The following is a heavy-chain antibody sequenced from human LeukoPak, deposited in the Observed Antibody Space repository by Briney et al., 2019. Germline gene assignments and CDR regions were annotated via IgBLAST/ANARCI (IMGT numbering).Heavy chain of an antibody. J-gene: IGHJ4*02. V-gene: IGHV1-46*01. CDR2: INPNGGST. D-gene: IGHD2-15*01. CDR3: ARRMGGLTFVDY. Sequence: ASVKVSCKASGYTFTSHYMHWGRQAPGQGLEWMGMINPNGGSTRYAEKFQGRVTMTRDTPTSTFYMELSSLTSEDTAVYYCARRMGGLTFVDYWGQGTLVTVSS. CDR1: GYTFTSHY.